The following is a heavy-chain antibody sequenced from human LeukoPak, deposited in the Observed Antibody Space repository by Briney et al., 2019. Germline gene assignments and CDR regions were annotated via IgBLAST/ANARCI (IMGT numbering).Heavy chain of an antibody. D-gene: IGHD3-3*01. Sequence: SETLSLTCTVSGGSVSSGSYYWSWIRQPPGKGLEWIGYIYYSGSTNYNPSLKSRVTISVDTSKNQFSLKLSSVTAADTAVYYCARGLKRYYDFWSGNKYYYGMDVWGQGTTVTVSS. J-gene: IGHJ6*02. CDR2: IYYSGST. CDR1: GGSVSSGSYY. CDR3: ARGLKRYYDFWSGNKYYYGMDV. V-gene: IGHV4-61*01.